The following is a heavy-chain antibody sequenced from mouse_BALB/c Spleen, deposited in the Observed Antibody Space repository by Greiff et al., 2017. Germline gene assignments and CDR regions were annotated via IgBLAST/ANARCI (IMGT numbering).Heavy chain of an antibody. CDR1: GFTFSSYA. D-gene: IGHD2-4*01. Sequence: EVKLVESGGGLVKPGGSLKLSCAASGFTFSSYAMSWVRQTPEKRLEWVASISSGGSTYYPDSVKGRFTISRDNARNILYLQMSSLRSEDTAMYYCARGSYYDYYFDYWGQGTTLTVSS. CDR3: ARGSYYDYYFDY. CDR2: ISSGGST. J-gene: IGHJ2*01. V-gene: IGHV5-6-5*01.